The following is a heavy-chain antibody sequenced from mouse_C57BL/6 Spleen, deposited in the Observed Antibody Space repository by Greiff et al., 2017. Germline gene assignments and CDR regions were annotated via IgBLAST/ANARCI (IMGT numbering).Heavy chain of an antibody. CDR3: ASSTMVTTGFAY. J-gene: IGHJ3*01. CDR1: GFTFSDYG. Sequence: VQLQQSGGGLVKPGGSLKLSCAASGFTFSDYGMHWVRQAPEKGLEWVASISSGSSTIYYADTVKGRFTISSDTAKNTLFLQMTSRRSEDTAMYYCASSTMVTTGFAYWGQGTLVTVSA. D-gene: IGHD2-2*01. V-gene: IGHV5-17*01. CDR2: ISSGSSTI.